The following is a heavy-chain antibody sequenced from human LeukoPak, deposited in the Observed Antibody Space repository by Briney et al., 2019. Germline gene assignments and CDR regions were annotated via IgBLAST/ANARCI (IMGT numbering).Heavy chain of an antibody. CDR1: GFTFSSYS. CDR3: AKGFCGSSIRQLVS. J-gene: IGHJ4*02. D-gene: IGHD2-2*01. CDR2: ISSSSSYI. V-gene: IGHV3-21*04. Sequence: PGGSLRLSCAASGFTFSSYSMNWVRQAPGKGLEWVSSISSSSSYIYYADSVKGRFTISRDNAKNSLYLQMNSLRAEDMALYYCAKGFCGSSIRQLVSWGQGTLVTVSS.